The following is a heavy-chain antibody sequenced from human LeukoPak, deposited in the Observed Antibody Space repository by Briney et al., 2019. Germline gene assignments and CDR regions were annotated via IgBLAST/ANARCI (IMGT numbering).Heavy chain of an antibody. J-gene: IGHJ4*02. Sequence: GGSLRLSCTASGFTFSNFWMGWVRQAPGKGLEWVAVISYDGSNKYYADSVKGRFTISRDNSKNTLYLQMNSLRAEDTAVYYCARVPYGSGYDPFDYWGQGTLVTVSS. CDR3: ARVPYGSGYDPFDY. CDR2: ISYDGSNK. V-gene: IGHV3-30*03. D-gene: IGHD5-12*01. CDR1: GFTFSNFW.